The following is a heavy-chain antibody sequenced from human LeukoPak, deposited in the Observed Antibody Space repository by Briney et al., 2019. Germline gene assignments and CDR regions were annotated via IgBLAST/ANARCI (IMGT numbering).Heavy chain of an antibody. CDR1: GGSISSYY. Sequence: SETLSLTCTVSGGSISSYYWSWIRQPPGKGLEWIGYIYYSGSTNYNPSLKSRVTISVDTSKNQFSLKLSSVTAADTAVYYCARAGLNWFDPWGQGTLVTVSS. D-gene: IGHD5/OR15-5a*01. CDR2: IYYSGST. CDR3: ARAGLNWFDP. V-gene: IGHV4-59*01. J-gene: IGHJ5*02.